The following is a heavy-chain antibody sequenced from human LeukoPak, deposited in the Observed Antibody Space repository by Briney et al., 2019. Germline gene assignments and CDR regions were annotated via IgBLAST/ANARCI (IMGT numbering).Heavy chain of an antibody. CDR2: ISYDGSNK. J-gene: IGHJ5*02. Sequence: GGSLRLSCAASGFTFSSYAMHWVRQAPGKGLEWVAVISYDGSNKYYADSVKGRFTISRDNSKNTLYLQMNSLRAEDTAVYYCAKDGAAAGAGTVVSLNNWFDPWGQGTLVTVSS. V-gene: IGHV3-30-3*01. CDR3: AKDGAAAGAGTVVSLNNWFDP. D-gene: IGHD6-19*01. CDR1: GFTFSSYA.